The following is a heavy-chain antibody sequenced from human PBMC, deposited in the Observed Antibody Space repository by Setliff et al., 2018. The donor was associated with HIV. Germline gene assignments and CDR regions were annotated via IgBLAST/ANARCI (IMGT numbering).Heavy chain of an antibody. D-gene: IGHD6-13*01. J-gene: IGHJ4*02. V-gene: IGHV3-48*03. Sequence: GGSLRLSCAASGFPFSSYEMNWVRQAPGKGLEWVSYISSSGSTIYYADSVKGRFTISRDNAKNSVFLQMNSLRAEDTGVYYCATQTGFYNSHWYDYWGQGTMVTVSS. CDR3: ATQTGFYNSHWYDY. CDR1: GFPFSSYE. CDR2: ISSSGSTI.